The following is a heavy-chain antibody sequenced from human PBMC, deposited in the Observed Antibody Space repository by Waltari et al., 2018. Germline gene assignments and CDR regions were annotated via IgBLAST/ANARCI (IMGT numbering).Heavy chain of an antibody. Sequence: EVQLVESGGGLVQPGGSLRLSCAIPGFTFSDNYIDWVRKAPGKGLEWVGRSRNKAQGYLTEYAASVKGRFIMSRDDSKNSLYLQMDSLKTEDTAMYYCSSRHSVSSDYWGQGTLVTVSS. CDR1: GFTFSDNY. J-gene: IGHJ4*02. D-gene: IGHD1-26*01. CDR3: SSRHSVSSDY. V-gene: IGHV3-72*01. CDR2: SRNKAQGYLT.